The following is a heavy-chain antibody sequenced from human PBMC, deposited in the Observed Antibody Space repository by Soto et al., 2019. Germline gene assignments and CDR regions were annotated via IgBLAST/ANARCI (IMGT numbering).Heavy chain of an antibody. CDR2: IRSRTNSFAT. D-gene: IGHD3-9*01. CDR3: TRRKNDDIRFYSYYGLDV. J-gene: IGHJ6*02. CDR1: GFTFSGAA. V-gene: IGHV3-73*01. Sequence: EVQLVESGGDLVQPGGSLKLSCAGSGFTFSGAAMHWVRQAPGKGLEWVGRIRSRTNSFATAYAASLKGRFTISRDDSKITTYLQMISLKAEDTAVHSCTRRKNDDIRFYSYYGLDVWGQGTAVTVSS.